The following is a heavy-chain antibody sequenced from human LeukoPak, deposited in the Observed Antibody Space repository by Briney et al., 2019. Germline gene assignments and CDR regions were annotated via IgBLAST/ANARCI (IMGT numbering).Heavy chain of an antibody. D-gene: IGHD6-6*01. CDR1: GFTFSSFA. CDR2: VSYDGGTK. CDR3: AKDRHGGSDSSVENWFDP. V-gene: IGHV3-30-3*01. Sequence: PGRSLTLSCTGSGFTFSSFAMYWVRQAPDKGLEWVAVVSYDGGTKYYADSVRGRFTISRDNSKNMLYLQMNSLRAEDTAVYYCAKDRHGGSDSSVENWFDPWGQGTLVTVSS. J-gene: IGHJ5*02.